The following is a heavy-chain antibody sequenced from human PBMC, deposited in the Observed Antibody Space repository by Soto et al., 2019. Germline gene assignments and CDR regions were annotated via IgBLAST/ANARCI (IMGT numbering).Heavy chain of an antibody. CDR3: AGLDYSKSRNDY. CDR1: GGSISSYY. J-gene: IGHJ4*02. D-gene: IGHD4-4*01. V-gene: IGHV4-59*01. Sequence: SETLSLTCTVSGGSISSYYWSWIRQPPGKGLEWIGYIYYSGSTNYNHSLKSRVTISVDTSKNQFSLKLSSVTAADTAVYYCAGLDYSKSRNDYWGQGTLVTVSS. CDR2: IYYSGST.